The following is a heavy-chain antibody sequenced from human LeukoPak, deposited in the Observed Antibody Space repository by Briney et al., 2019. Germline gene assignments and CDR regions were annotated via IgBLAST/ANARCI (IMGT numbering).Heavy chain of an antibody. D-gene: IGHD6-13*01. CDR3: ASTSLAAAGSLNFDY. J-gene: IGHJ4*02. V-gene: IGHV4-59*08. CDR1: GGSISSYY. CDR2: IYYSGST. Sequence: KPSETLSLTCTVSGGSISSYYWSWIRQPPGKGLEWIGYIYYSGSTNYNPSLKSRVTISVDTSKNQFSLKLSSVTAADTAVYYCASTSLAAAGSLNFDYWGQGTLVTVSS.